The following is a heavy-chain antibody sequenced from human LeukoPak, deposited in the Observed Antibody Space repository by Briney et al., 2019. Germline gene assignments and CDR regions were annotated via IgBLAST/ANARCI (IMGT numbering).Heavy chain of an antibody. D-gene: IGHD3-16*01. Sequence: GGSLRLSCAASGFTFDDYAMHWVRQAPGKGLEWVSLISWDGGSTYYADSVKGRFTISRDNSKNSLYLQMNSLRAEDTALYYCAKDVGNMITFGGVVDYWGQGTLVTVSS. CDR3: AKDVGNMITFGGVVDY. J-gene: IGHJ4*02. CDR2: ISWDGGST. V-gene: IGHV3-43D*03. CDR1: GFTFDDYA.